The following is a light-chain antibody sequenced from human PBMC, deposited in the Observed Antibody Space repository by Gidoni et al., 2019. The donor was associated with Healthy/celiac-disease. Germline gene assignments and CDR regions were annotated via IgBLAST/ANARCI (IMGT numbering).Light chain of an antibody. V-gene: IGKV1-33*01. Sequence: DIQMTQSPSSLSASVGDRVTITCQASQDISNYLNWYQQKPGKAPKLLIDDASNLETGVPSKFSGSGSGTDFTFTISSLQPEDIATYYCQQYDNLPYTFXQXTKLEIK. J-gene: IGKJ2*01. CDR1: QDISNY. CDR2: DAS. CDR3: QQYDNLPYT.